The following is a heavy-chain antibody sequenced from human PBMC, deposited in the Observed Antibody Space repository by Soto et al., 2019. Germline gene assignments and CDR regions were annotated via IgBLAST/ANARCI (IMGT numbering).Heavy chain of an antibody. Sequence: GGSLRLSCAASGFKFSNYAISWVRQAPWKGLEWVSLISATGGGTYYADSVKGRFTIPRDNSHNTLYLQVHSLTAEDTAVYYCAKDRRPGGSSDLYFDFWGQGAQVTFCS. J-gene: IGHJ5*01. V-gene: IGHV3-23*01. CDR2: ISATGGGT. CDR1: GFKFSNYA. CDR3: AKDRRPGGSSDLYFDF. D-gene: IGHD3-16*01.